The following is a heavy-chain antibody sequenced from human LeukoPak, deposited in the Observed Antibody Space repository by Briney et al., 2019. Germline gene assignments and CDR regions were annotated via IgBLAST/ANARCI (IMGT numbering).Heavy chain of an antibody. CDR1: GGSISTNNHY. CDR2: IYYSGST. J-gene: IGHJ4*02. D-gene: IGHD4-17*01. Sequence: SETLSLTCTVSGGSISTNNHYWGWIRQPPGKGLEWIGSIYYSGSTYYNPSLKSRVTISVDTSKNQFSLKLSSVTAADTAVYYCARHGGTVTTSLHYWGQGTLVTVSS. V-gene: IGHV4-39*01. CDR3: ARHGGTVTTSLHY.